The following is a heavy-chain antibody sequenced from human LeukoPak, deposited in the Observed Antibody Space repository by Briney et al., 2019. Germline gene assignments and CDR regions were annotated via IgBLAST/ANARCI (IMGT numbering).Heavy chain of an antibody. CDR3: ARHVYGSGSQKMVGFDP. D-gene: IGHD3-10*01. J-gene: IGHJ5*02. CDR1: GDSISSYY. CDR2: IYTSGST. V-gene: IGHV4-4*09. Sequence: SETLSLTCTVSGDSISSYYWSWIRQPPGKGLKWIGYIYTSGSTNYNPSLKSRVTISVDTSKNQFSLKLSSVTAADTAVYYCARHVYGSGSQKMVGFDPWGQGTLVTVSS.